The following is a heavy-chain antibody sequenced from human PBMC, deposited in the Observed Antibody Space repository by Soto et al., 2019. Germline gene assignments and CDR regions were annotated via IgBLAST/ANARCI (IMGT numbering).Heavy chain of an antibody. CDR3: ARDPNGDYLGAFDF. J-gene: IGHJ3*01. CDR1: GFTFSNFF. V-gene: IGHV3-23*01. D-gene: IGHD4-17*01. Sequence: EVQLLEPGGGLVQPGGSLRLSCAASGFTFSNFFMSWVRQAPGKGLDWVSGIGASGGGTYYADSVKGRFIVSRDNSKNTLYLQMNSLRAEDTAVYYCARDPNGDYLGAFDFWGQRTMVTVSS. CDR2: IGASGGGT.